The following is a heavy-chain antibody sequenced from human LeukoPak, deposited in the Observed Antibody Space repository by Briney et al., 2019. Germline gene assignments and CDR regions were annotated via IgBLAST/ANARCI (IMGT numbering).Heavy chain of an antibody. CDR3: AKFGYYDSSGYYYFEQILDY. D-gene: IGHD3-22*01. J-gene: IGHJ4*02. CDR2: ISGSGGST. Sequence: GGSLRLSCAASGFTFSSYGMHWVRQAPGKGLEWVSAISGSGGSTYYADSVKGRFTISRDNSKNTLYLQMNSLRAEDTAVYYCAKFGYYDSSGYYYFEQILDYWGQGTLVTVSS. CDR1: GFTFSSYG. V-gene: IGHV3-23*01.